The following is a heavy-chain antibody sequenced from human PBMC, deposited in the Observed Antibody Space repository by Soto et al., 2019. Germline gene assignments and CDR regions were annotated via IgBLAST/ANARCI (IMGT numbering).Heavy chain of an antibody. CDR3: AREPRGGYSPDYYYYGMDV. CDR2: IYYSGST. V-gene: IGHV4-30-4*01. CDR1: GGSISSGDYY. D-gene: IGHD4-4*01. Sequence: SETLSLTCTVSGGSISSGDYYWSWTRQPPGKGLEWIGYIYYSGSTYYNPSLKSRVTISVDTSKNQFSLKLSSVTAADTAVYYCAREPRGGYSPDYYYYGMDVWGQGTTVTVSS. J-gene: IGHJ6*02.